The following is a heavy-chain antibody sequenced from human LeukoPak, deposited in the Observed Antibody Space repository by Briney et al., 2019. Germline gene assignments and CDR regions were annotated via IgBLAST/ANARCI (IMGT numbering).Heavy chain of an antibody. D-gene: IGHD3-22*01. Sequence: GASVKVSCKASGYTFTSYYMHWVRQAPGQGLEWMGIINPSGGSTSYAQKFQGRVTMTRDMSTSTVYMELSSLRSEDTAVYYCARFPYYYDSSGLPDAFDIWGQGTMVTVSS. CDR1: GYTFTSYY. CDR3: ARFPYYYDSSGLPDAFDI. V-gene: IGHV1-46*01. J-gene: IGHJ3*02. CDR2: INPSGGST.